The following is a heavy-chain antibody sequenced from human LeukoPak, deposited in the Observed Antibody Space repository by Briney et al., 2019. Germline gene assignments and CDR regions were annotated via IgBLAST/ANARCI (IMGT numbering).Heavy chain of an antibody. CDR3: ARDSGYPRAHGFDI. J-gene: IGHJ3*02. Sequence: GGSLRLSCAGSGFIFGGFTMNWVRQAPGKGLEWLSYISASGANIFYADSVKGRFTISRDNAKNSVYLQMNSLRAEDTAVYYCARDSGYPRAHGFDIWGQGTMVTVSS. V-gene: IGHV3-48*01. CDR1: GFIFGGFT. CDR2: ISASGANI. D-gene: IGHD3-22*01.